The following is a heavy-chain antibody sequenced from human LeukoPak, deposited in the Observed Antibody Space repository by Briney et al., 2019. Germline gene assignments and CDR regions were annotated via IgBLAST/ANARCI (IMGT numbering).Heavy chain of an antibody. Sequence: GASVKVSCKASGGTFSSYAISWVRQAPGQGLEWMGGIIPIFGTANYAQKFQGRVTITADESTSIAYMELSSLRSEDTAVYYCAREGGGSSGLAFDIWGQGTMVTVSS. V-gene: IGHV1-69*13. CDR2: IIPIFGTA. J-gene: IGHJ3*02. CDR3: AREGGGSSGLAFDI. D-gene: IGHD1-26*01. CDR1: GGTFSSYA.